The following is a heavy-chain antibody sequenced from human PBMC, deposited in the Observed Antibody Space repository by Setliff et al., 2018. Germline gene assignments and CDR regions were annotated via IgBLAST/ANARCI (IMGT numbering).Heavy chain of an antibody. CDR1: GYSFSTYG. D-gene: IGHD1-26*01. J-gene: IGHJ4*03. V-gene: IGHV1-18*01. Sequence: ASVKFSCKASGYSFSTYGISWVRQAPGQGLEWMGWVTNGDINYAQKFQGRVTMTTDTSTDTVYLEMSSLRSDDTAVYYCARDHGGSHILGCFDYWVPETLLVTVSS. CDR3: ARDHGGSHILGCFDY. CDR2: VTNGDI.